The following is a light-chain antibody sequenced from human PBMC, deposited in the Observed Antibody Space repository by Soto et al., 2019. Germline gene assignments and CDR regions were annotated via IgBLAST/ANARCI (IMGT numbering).Light chain of an antibody. CDR3: QQYNNWPPLT. J-gene: IGKJ4*01. V-gene: IGKV3-15*01. CDR1: QSVSTN. CDR2: GAS. Sequence: EIVMTQSPATLSVSPGERATLSCRASQSVSTNLAWYQQKPGQAPRLLIYGASTRVTGVPARFSGSGSGTEFTLTISRLQSEDFAVYYCQQYNNWPPLTFGGGTTVDIK.